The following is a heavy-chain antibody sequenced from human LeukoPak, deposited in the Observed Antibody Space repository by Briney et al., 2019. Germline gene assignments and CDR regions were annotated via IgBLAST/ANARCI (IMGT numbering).Heavy chain of an antibody. D-gene: IGHD2-21*02. CDR1: GYTYTSYD. CDR2: MSASSGNT. Sequence: ASVKVSCTASGYTYTSYDINWVRQATGQGLGWLGWMSASSGNTGYAQKFQGRVSMTRATSISTAYLELSSLTFEDTAVYYCVRTPPKGDIDYWGQGTLVIVSS. J-gene: IGHJ4*02. V-gene: IGHV1-8*01. CDR3: VRTPPKGDIDY.